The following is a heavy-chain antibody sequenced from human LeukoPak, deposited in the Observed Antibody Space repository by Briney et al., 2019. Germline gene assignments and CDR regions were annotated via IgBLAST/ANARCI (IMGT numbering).Heavy chain of an antibody. CDR1: GYTFTSYA. CDR3: ARDSSWLGYCSSTSCYARWFDP. CDR2: INTNTGNP. J-gene: IGHJ5*02. V-gene: IGHV7-4-1*02. Sequence: ASVKVSCKASGYTFTSYAMNWVRQAPGQGLEWMGWINTNTGNPTYAQGFTGRFVFSLDPSVSTAYLQISSLKAEDTAVYYCARDSSWLGYCSSTSCYARWFDPWGQGTLVTVSS. D-gene: IGHD2-2*01.